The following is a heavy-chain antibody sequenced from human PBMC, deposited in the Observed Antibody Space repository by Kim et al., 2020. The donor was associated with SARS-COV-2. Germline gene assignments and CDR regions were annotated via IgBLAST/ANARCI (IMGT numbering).Heavy chain of an antibody. V-gene: IGHV3-74*01. J-gene: IGHJ5*02. CDR1: GFTFSSYW. D-gene: IGHD6-13*01. Sequence: GGSLRLSCAASGFTFSSYWMHWVRQAPGKGLVWVSRINSDGSSTSYADSVKGRFTISRDNAKNTLYLQMNSLRAEDTAVYYCARGSAAAGPNWFDPWGQGTLVTVSS. CDR2: INSDGSST. CDR3: ARGSAAAGPNWFDP.